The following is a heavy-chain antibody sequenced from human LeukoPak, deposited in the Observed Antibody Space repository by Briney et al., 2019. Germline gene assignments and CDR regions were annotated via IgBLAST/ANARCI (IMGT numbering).Heavy chain of an antibody. V-gene: IGHV4-59*01. CDR1: GGSISSYY. D-gene: IGHD4-17*01. J-gene: IGHJ4*02. Sequence: SETLSLICTVSGGSISSYYWSWIRQPPGKGLEWIGYIYYSGSTNYNPSLKSRVTISVDTSKNQFSLKLSSVTAADTAVYYCARSDDYGDYVYWGQGTLVTVSS. CDR2: IYYSGST. CDR3: ARSDDYGDYVY.